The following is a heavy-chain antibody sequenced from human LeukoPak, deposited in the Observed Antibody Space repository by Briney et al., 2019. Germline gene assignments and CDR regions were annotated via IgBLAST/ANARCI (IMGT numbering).Heavy chain of an antibody. J-gene: IGHJ1*01. CDR2: ISGSGVTT. Sequence: GGSLRLSSIASGFTFSSYAMGWVRQAPGKGLDWVSAISGSGVTTHYAGSVQGRFSISRDNSKNTLYLQMNSLRVEDTALYYCVKKVVVGATSPYSDFQDWGQGTLVTVSS. V-gene: IGHV3-23*01. CDR3: VKKVVVGATSPYSDFQD. CDR1: GFTFSSYA. D-gene: IGHD1-26*01.